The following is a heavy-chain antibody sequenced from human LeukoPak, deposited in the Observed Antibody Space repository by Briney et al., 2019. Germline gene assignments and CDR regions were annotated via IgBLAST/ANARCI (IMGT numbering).Heavy chain of an antibody. Sequence: PGGSLRLSCAASGFIFSSYGMHWVRQAPGKGLEWVAVIWYDGSNKQYGDSVKGRFTISRDNSKNTLYLEMNSLRAEDTAVYYCARSYDRSGYYFRMVEYWGQGTLVTVSS. D-gene: IGHD3-22*01. V-gene: IGHV3-33*01. CDR3: ARSYDRSGYYFRMVEY. CDR1: GFIFSSYG. CDR2: IWYDGSNK. J-gene: IGHJ4*02.